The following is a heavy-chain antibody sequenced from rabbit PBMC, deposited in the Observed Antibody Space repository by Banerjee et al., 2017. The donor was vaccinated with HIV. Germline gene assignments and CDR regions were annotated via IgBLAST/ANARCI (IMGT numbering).Heavy chain of an antibody. V-gene: IGHV1S40*01. D-gene: IGHD7-1*01. CDR1: GFDFSSNA. CDR2: IYTDSGST. J-gene: IGHJ4*01. CDR3: VRETETYAGYAGYGYYFDL. Sequence: QSLEESGGDLVKPGASLTLTCTASGFDFSSNAMCWVRQAPGKGLEWIGCIYTDSGSTYYASWAKGRFTISKTSSTTVTLQMTSLTAADTATYFCVRETETYAGYAGYGYYFDLWGPGTLVTVS.